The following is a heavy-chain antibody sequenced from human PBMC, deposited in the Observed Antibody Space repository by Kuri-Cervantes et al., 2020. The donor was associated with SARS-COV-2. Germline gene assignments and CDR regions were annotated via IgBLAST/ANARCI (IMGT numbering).Heavy chain of an antibody. Sequence: SVKVSCKASGHTFTSYYMHWVRQAPGQGLEWMGGIIPIFGTANYAQKFQGRVTITTDESTSTAYMELSSLRSEDTAVYYCARGGTTIFGVVIATDIGNWFDPWGQGTLVTVSS. J-gene: IGHJ5*02. CDR1: GHTFTSYY. CDR2: IIPIFGTA. CDR3: ARGGTTIFGVVIATDIGNWFDP. V-gene: IGHV1-69*05. D-gene: IGHD3-3*01.